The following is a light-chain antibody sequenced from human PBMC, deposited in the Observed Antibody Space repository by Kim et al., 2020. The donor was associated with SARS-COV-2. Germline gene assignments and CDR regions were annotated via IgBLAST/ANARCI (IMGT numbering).Light chain of an antibody. CDR1: QSLLHSNGYNY. Sequence: DIVMTQSPLSLPVTPGEPASISCRSSQSLLHSNGYNYLDWYLQKPGQSPQLLIYLGSNRASGVPDRFSGSGSGTDFTLKISTVEAEDVGVYYCMQALQTPLTFGGGTPVDIK. CDR2: LGS. J-gene: IGKJ4*01. CDR3: MQALQTPLT. V-gene: IGKV2-28*01.